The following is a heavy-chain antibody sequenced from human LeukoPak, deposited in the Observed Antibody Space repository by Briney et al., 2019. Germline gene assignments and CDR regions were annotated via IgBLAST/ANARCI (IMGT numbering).Heavy chain of an antibody. CDR2: INPSGSST. CDR3: AGSSAEVDY. CDR1: GYTFTSYY. V-gene: IGHV1-46*01. Sequence: ASVKVSCKASGYTFTSYYMHWVRQAPGQGLEWMGIINPSGSSTTYAQKFQGRVTMTRDTFTSTVYMELSSLRSEDTAVYYCAGSSAEVDYWGQGTLVTVSS. J-gene: IGHJ4*02.